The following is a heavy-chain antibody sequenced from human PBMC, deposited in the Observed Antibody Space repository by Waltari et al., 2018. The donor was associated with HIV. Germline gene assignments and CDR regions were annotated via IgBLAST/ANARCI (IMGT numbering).Heavy chain of an antibody. CDR2: TSYRSKWYN. Sequence: QLQLQQSGPGLALPLQNLSLTCALPADTVSSNTSDWNWTRQSPSRGLEWLGRTSYRSKWYNDYAVSVKSRITINPDTSKNQFSLQLNSVTPEDTAVYYCARDPGRANDAFDIWGQGTMVTVSS. CDR1: ADTVSSNTSD. V-gene: IGHV6-1*01. J-gene: IGHJ3*02. CDR3: ARDPGRANDAFDI.